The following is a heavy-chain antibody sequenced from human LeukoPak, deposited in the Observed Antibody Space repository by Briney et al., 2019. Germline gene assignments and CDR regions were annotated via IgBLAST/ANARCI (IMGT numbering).Heavy chain of an antibody. D-gene: IGHD4-23*01. Sequence: PGGSLRLSCAASGFTFSSYAMSWARQAPGKGLEWVSAISGSGGSTYYADSVKGRFTISRANSKNTLYLQMNSLRAEDTAVYYCAKVNGGNSHYFDYWGQGTLVTVSS. CDR3: AKVNGGNSHYFDY. CDR1: GFTFSSYA. V-gene: IGHV3-23*01. J-gene: IGHJ4*02. CDR2: ISGSGGST.